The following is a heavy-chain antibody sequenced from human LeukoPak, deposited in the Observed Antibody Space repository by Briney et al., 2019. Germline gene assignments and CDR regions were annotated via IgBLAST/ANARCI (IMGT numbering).Heavy chain of an antibody. CDR2: VSAYNGNT. CDR1: GYTFTSYG. J-gene: IGHJ4*02. V-gene: IGHV1-18*01. CDR3: AREVSSGWYSGNDY. D-gene: IGHD6-19*01. Sequence: ASVKVSCKASGYTFTSYGISWVRQAPGQGLEWMGWVSAYNGNTNYAQKLQGRVTMTTDTSTSTAYMELRSLRSDDTAVYYCAREVSSGWYSGNDYWGQGTLVTVSS.